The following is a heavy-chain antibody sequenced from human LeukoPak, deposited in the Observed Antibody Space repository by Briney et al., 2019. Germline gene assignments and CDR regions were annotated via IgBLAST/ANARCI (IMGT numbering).Heavy chain of an antibody. CDR3: AREREDGSGSYYSDY. D-gene: IGHD3-10*01. V-gene: IGHV1-18*01. CDR2: ISAYSGNT. Sequence: ASVTVPCKASGYTFTSYGISWVRQAPGQGLEWMGWISAYSGNTNYAQKLQGRVTMTTDTSTSTAYMELSSLRSEDTAVYYCAREREDGSGSYYSDYWGQGTLVTVSS. J-gene: IGHJ4*02. CDR1: GYTFTSYG.